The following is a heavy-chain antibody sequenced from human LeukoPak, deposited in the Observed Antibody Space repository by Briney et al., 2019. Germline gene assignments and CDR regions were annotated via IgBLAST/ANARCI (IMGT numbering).Heavy chain of an antibody. CDR3: ARGIKRGWTIDY. V-gene: IGHV1-8*01. CDR2: MNPNSGNT. D-gene: IGHD2-15*01. Sequence: GASVKVSCKASGYTFTSYDINWVRQATGQGLEWMGWMNPNSGNTGYAQKFQGRVAMTRNTSISTAYMELSSLRSEDTAVYYCARGIKRGWTIDYWGQGTQVTVSS. CDR1: GYTFTSYD. J-gene: IGHJ4*02.